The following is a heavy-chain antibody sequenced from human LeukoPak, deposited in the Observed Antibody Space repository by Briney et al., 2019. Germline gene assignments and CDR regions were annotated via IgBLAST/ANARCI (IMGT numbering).Heavy chain of an antibody. V-gene: IGHV1-2*02. CDR2: INPNSGGT. CDR3: ARDGMVRGVYYYMDV. D-gene: IGHD3-10*01. CDR1: GYTFTGYY. J-gene: IGHJ6*03. Sequence: GASVKVSCKASGYTFTGYYMHWVRQAPGQGLEWMGWINPNSGGTNYAQKFQGRVTMTRDTSISTAYMELSRLRSDDTAVYYCARDGMVRGVYYYMDVWGKGTTVTVSS.